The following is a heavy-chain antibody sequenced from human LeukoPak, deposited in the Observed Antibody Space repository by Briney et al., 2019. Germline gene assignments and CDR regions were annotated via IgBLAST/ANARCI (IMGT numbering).Heavy chain of an antibody. J-gene: IGHJ4*02. CDR1: GFTFSTFA. V-gene: IGHV3-23*01. CDR3: ARRAGAYSHPYDY. Sequence: GGSLRLSCAASGFTFSTFAMIWVRQPPGKGLEWVSSIFPSGGEIHYADSVRGRFTISRDNSKNTLYLQMNGLRAEDTAVYYCARRAGAYSHPYDYWGQGTLVTVSS. D-gene: IGHD4/OR15-4a*01. CDR2: IFPSGGEI.